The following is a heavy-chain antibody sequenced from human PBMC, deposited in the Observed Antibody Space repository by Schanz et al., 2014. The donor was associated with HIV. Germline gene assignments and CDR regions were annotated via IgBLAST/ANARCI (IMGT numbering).Heavy chain of an antibody. V-gene: IGHV3-23*01. Sequence: EVQLLESGGGLVQPGGSPRLSCTTSGFTFSDYAMSWVRQAPGKGLEWVSAISSSSSYIYYADSVKGRFSISRDNSKNTLYLQMNSLRAEDTAVYYCYGDESGYWGQGTLVTVSS. D-gene: IGHD4-17*01. CDR3: YGDESGY. J-gene: IGHJ4*02. CDR2: ISSSSSYI. CDR1: GFTFSDYA.